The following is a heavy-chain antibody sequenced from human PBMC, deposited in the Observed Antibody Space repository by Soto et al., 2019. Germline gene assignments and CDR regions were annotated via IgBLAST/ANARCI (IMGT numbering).Heavy chain of an antibody. CDR1: GYTFTSYA. CDR3: ARGEQLLAAYYFDY. D-gene: IGHD6-19*01. V-gene: IGHV1-3*01. J-gene: IGHJ4*02. Sequence: QVQLVQSGAEVKKPGASVKVSCKASGYTFTSYAMHWVRQAPGQRLEWMGWINACNGNTKYSQKFQGRVTITRDTSASTAYMELSSLRSEDTAVYYCARGEQLLAAYYFDYWGQGTLVTVSS. CDR2: INACNGNT.